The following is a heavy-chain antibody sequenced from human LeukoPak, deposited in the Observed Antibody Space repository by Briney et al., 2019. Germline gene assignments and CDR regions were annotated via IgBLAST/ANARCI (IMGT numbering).Heavy chain of an antibody. CDR3: ARGTRDCGSSSCYNF. CDR2: ISAYNGNT. V-gene: IGHV1-18*01. D-gene: IGHD2-2*02. J-gene: IGHJ4*02. CDR1: GYTFTTYG. Sequence: ASVKVSCKASGYTFTTYGIAWVRRAPGQGLEWMGWISAYNGNTNSAQKLQGRVTMTTDTSTSTAYMELRNLRSDDTAVYYCARGTRDCGSSSCYNFWGQGTLVTVSS.